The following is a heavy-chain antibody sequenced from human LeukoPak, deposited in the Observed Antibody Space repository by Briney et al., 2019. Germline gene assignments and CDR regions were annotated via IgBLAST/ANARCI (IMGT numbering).Heavy chain of an antibody. J-gene: IGHJ4*02. CDR3: TRVVCTNGVCYSNFDS. CDR2: IYHSGST. V-gene: IGHV4-34*01. Sequence: SETLSLTCAVYGGSCSGYYWSWIRQPPGKGLEWIGEIYHSGSTTYNPSLKSRVTISVDTSKNQFSLKLMSVTAADTAVYYCTRVVCTNGVCYSNFDSWGQGTLVTVSS. D-gene: IGHD2-8*01. CDR1: GGSCSGYY.